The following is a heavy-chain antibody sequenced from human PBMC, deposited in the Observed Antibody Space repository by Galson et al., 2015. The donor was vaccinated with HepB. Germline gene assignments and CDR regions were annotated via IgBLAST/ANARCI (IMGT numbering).Heavy chain of an antibody. CDR2: TYYRSKWYR. CDR3: GRVAGTISYYAMDV. V-gene: IGHV6-1*01. Sequence: CAISGDSVSSNSAAWNWIRRSPSSGLEWLGRTYYRSKWYRDYAVSVRSRVTITPDTSKNQFSLQLKSVTPEDTAVYYCGRVAGTISYYAMDVGGKGTTVTVSS. CDR1: GDSVSSNSAA. D-gene: IGHD6-19*01. J-gene: IGHJ6*04.